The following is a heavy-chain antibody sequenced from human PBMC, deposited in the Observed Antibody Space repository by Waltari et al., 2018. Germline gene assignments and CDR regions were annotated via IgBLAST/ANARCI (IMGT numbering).Heavy chain of an antibody. CDR2: IYYSGST. V-gene: IGHV4-59*01. J-gene: IGHJ3*02. D-gene: IGHD3-22*01. CDR1: GGSISSYY. CDR3: ARDRSFDDYYDSSGYDDAFDI. Sequence: QVQLQESGPGLVKPSETLSLTCTVSGGSISSYYWSWIRQPPGKGLEWIGYIYYSGSTNYTPSLKSRVTISVDTSKNQFSLKLSSVTAADTAVYYCARDRSFDDYYDSSGYDDAFDIWGQGTMVTVSS.